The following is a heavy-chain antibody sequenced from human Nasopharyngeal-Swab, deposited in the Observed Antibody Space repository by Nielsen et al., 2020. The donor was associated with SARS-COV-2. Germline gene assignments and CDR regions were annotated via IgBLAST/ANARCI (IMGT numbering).Heavy chain of an antibody. CDR3: ARVVREVGIGSSALFDY. V-gene: IGHV3-21*01. Sequence: GGSLRPSFAASGLTLSSYSMNWVRQAPGKGLEWVSSISSSSYYIWYADSVKGLSTMSRDNAKNSVYLQMNNLRVEDTAVYYCARVVREVGIGSSALFDYCGQGTLVTLSS. D-gene: IGHD6-6*01. CDR2: ISSSSYYI. J-gene: IGHJ4*02. CDR1: GLTLSSYS.